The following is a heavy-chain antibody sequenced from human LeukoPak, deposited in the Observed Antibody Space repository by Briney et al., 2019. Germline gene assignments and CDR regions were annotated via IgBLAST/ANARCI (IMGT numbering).Heavy chain of an antibody. J-gene: IGHJ3*02. CDR2: INPGGGVT. V-gene: IGHV1-46*01. CDR1: EYTFTFYF. CDR3: ARLSHDAFDI. Sequence: ASVKVSCKASEYTFTFYFLHWVRQAPGQGLEWMGVINPGGGVTNFAQKFQGRVTMTRDTSTSTVYMELSSLRSEDTAVYYCARLSHDAFDIWGQGTMVTVSS.